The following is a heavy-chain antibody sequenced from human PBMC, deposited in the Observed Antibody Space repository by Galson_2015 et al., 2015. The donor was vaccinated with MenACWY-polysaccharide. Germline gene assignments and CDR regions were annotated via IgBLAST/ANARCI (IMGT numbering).Heavy chain of an antibody. CDR1: GYSFTSYW. J-gene: IGHJ2*01. Sequence: QSGAEVKKPGESLTISCTGSGYSFTSYWIGWVRQMPGKGLEWMGIIYPGDSDTRYSPSFQGQVTISADKSISTAYLQWGSLKASDTAMYYCARQGAAGGYDREWYFDLWGRGTLVTVSS. V-gene: IGHV5-51*01. CDR3: ARQGAAGGYDREWYFDL. D-gene: IGHD5-12*01. CDR2: IYPGDSDT.